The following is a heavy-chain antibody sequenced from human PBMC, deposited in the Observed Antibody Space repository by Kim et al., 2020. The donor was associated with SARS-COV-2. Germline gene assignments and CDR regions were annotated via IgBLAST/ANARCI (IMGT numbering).Heavy chain of an antibody. Sequence: GGSLRLSCAESGFVFSSYGMHWVRQAPGKGLEWVAVIWYDGSGKYYSDSVKGRFTISRDNSKNTLFLQMNSLRAEDTAVYYCAREDYGGNPDYFYGMDVWGQGTTVTVSS. CDR3: AREDYGGNPDYFYGMDV. CDR2: IWYDGSGK. V-gene: IGHV3-33*01. J-gene: IGHJ6*02. CDR1: GFVFSSYG. D-gene: IGHD4-17*01.